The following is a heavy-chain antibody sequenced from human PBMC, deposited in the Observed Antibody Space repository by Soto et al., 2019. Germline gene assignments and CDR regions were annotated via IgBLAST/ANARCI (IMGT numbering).Heavy chain of an antibody. CDR3: ARVGGSSWH. CDR2: INGDGGTT. Sequence: EVQLVESGGGLVQPGGSLRLSCAASGFTFSSYWMHWVRQAPGKGLVWVSRINGDGGTTNYADSVKGRFTISRDNAKNTLFLQMNSLRVEAAAVYYCARVGGSSWHWGQGTLVTVSS. V-gene: IGHV3-74*01. D-gene: IGHD6-6*01. CDR1: GFTFSSYW. J-gene: IGHJ4*02.